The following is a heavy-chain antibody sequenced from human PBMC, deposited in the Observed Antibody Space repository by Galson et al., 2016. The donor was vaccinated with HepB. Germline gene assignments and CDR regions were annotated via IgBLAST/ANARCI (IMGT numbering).Heavy chain of an antibody. Sequence: ETLSLTCTVSGGSISNYYWSWLRQPPGEGLEWIGYKYYSGSTRYNPSLKSRVTISVDTSKNLFSLRLSSVTAADTAVYYCARSWLMGGYFDYWGQGTLVNVSS. V-gene: IGHV4-59*12. J-gene: IGHJ4*02. D-gene: IGHD2-8*01. CDR1: GGSISNYY. CDR3: ARSWLMGGYFDY. CDR2: KYYSGST.